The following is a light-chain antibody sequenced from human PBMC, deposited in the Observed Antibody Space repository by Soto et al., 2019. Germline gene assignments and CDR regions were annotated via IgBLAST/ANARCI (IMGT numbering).Light chain of an antibody. J-gene: IGLJ2*01. V-gene: IGLV2-14*01. Sequence: QSALAQPASVSGSPGRSITISCAGTNRDVGGYNYVSWYQQYPGKAPKLIIYEVTYRPSGVSNRFSGSKSGNTASLTISGLQAEDEADYYCSSYSSSSALDVIFGGGTKLTVL. CDR3: SSYSSSSALDVI. CDR1: NRDVGGYNY. CDR2: EVT.